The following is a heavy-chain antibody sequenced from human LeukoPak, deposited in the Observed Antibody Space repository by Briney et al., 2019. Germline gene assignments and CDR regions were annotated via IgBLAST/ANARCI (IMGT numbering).Heavy chain of an antibody. CDR1: GFNFRWLA. CDR2: CRGSGGST. Sequence: GSLSLSFAGPGFNFRWLALELVRQAPGEGLGWVSACRGSGGSTYYADSVKGRFTISRDNSKNTLYLQMNSLRAEDTAVYYCAKASPFGGVIDPFDYWGQGTLVTVSS. V-gene: IGHV3-23*01. CDR3: AKASPFGGVIDPFDY. J-gene: IGHJ4*02. D-gene: IGHD3-16*02.